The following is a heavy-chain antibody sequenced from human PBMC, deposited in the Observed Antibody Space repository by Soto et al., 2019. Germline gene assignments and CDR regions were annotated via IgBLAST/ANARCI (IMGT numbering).Heavy chain of an antibody. J-gene: IGHJ6*03. CDR1: GGSISSGGYY. CDR3: ARASDDYSYYYYYYMDV. Sequence: SETLSLTCPVSGGSISSGGYYWSWIRQHPGKGLEWIGYIYYSGNTYYSPSLKSRVTISVDTSKNQFSLKLSSVTAADTAVYYCARASDDYSYYYYYYMDVWGKGTTVTVSS. D-gene: IGHD2-15*01. CDR2: IYYSGNT. V-gene: IGHV4-31*03.